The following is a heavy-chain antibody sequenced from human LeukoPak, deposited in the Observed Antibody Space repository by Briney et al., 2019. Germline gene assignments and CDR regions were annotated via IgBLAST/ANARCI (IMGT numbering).Heavy chain of an antibody. Sequence: QSGGSLRLSCAASGFTFSTYEMNWVRQAPGKGLEWVSYISSSDSTIYYTDSVKGRFTISRDNAKNSLFLQMNSLRAEDTAVYYCAREIVGAPNSPGFFDYWGQGTLVTVSS. J-gene: IGHJ4*02. CDR3: AREIVGAPNSPGFFDY. CDR2: ISSSDSTI. CDR1: GFTFSTYE. D-gene: IGHD1-26*01. V-gene: IGHV3-48*03.